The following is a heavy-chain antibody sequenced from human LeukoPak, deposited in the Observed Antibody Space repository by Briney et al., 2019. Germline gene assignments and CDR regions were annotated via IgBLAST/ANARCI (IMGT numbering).Heavy chain of an antibody. CDR3: ATASSGSYQFDY. Sequence: GASVKVSCKASGYTFTSYGISWVRQAPGQGLEWMGWISAYNGNTNYAQKLQGRVTMTTDTSTSTAYMELSSLRSEDTAVYYCATASSGSYQFDYWGQGTLVTVSS. J-gene: IGHJ4*02. D-gene: IGHD1-26*01. CDR1: GYTFTSYG. CDR2: ISAYNGNT. V-gene: IGHV1-18*01.